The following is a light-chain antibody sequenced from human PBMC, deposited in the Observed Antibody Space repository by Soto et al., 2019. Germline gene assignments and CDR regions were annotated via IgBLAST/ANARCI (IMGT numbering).Light chain of an antibody. CDR2: SNN. Sequence: QSVLTQPPSASGTPGQRVTISCSGSSSNIGSNTVNWYQQLPGTAPKLLIYSNNQRPSGVPDRFSGSKSGTSASLAISGLQSEDEADAYCAAWDDSRNGWVFGGGTKLTGL. V-gene: IGLV1-44*01. CDR3: AAWDDSRNGWV. CDR1: SSNIGSNT. J-gene: IGLJ3*02.